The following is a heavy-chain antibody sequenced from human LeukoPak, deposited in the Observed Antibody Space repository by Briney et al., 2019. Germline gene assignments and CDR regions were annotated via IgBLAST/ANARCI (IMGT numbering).Heavy chain of an antibody. D-gene: IGHD5-12*01. V-gene: IGHV3-23*01. J-gene: IGHJ4*02. Sequence: PGGSLRLSCAASGFTFSSYAMSWVRQAAGKGLEWVSAISASGGSTYYADSVKGRFTISRDNSKNTLYLQMNSLRAEDTAVYYCAKDQGYSGYDPLDYWGQGTLVTVSS. CDR1: GFTFSSYA. CDR3: AKDQGYSGYDPLDY. CDR2: ISASGGST.